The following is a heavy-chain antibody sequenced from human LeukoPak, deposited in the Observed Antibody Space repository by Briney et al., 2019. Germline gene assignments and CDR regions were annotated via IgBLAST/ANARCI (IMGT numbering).Heavy chain of an antibody. CDR3: ALTSLYGMDV. V-gene: IGHV1-69*13. J-gene: IGHJ6*02. Sequence: SVKVSCKASGGTFSSYAVSWVRQAPGQGLEWMGGIIPIFGTANYAQKFQGRVTITADESTSTAYMELSSLRSEDTAVYYCALTSLYGMDVWGQGTTVTVSS. CDR2: IIPIFGTA. CDR1: GGTFSSYA. D-gene: IGHD4/OR15-4a*01.